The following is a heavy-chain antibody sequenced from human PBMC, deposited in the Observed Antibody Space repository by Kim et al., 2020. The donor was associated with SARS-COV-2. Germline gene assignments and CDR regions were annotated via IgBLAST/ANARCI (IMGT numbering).Heavy chain of an antibody. CDR2: INSDGSST. J-gene: IGHJ6*02. CDR3: ARDQHSGLQLWSYYYYYYGMDV. V-gene: IGHV3-74*01. Sequence: GGSLRLSCAASGFTFSSYWMQWVRQAPGKGLVWVSRINSDGSSTSYADSVKGRFTISRDNAKNTLYLQMNSLRAEDTAVYYCARDQHSGLQLWSYYYYYYGMDVWGQGTPVTVSS. D-gene: IGHD5-18*01. CDR1: GFTFSSYW.